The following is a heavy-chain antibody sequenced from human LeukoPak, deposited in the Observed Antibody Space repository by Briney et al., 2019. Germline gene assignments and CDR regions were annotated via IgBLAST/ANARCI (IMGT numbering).Heavy chain of an antibody. Sequence: GGSLRLSCAASGIXFSSYEINWVRQAPGKGLEWVSYISSSGSRRYYADSVKGRFTISRDNAKNSLYLQMNSLRAEDTAVYYCARDLDGDFNYWGQGTLVTVSS. V-gene: IGHV3-48*03. D-gene: IGHD4-17*01. CDR2: ISSSGSRR. J-gene: IGHJ4*02. CDR3: ARDLDGDFNY. CDR1: GIXFSSYE.